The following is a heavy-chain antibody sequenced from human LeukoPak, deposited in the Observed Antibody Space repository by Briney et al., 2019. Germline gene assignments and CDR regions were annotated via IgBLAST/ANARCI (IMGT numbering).Heavy chain of an antibody. D-gene: IGHD3-22*01. CDR3: ARSPPNHYDSSGYYSHYDY. CDR1: GGSISSSSYY. Sequence: SETLSLTCTVSGGSISSSSYYWGWIRQPPGKGLEWIGSIYYSGSTYYNPSLKSRVTISVDTSKNQFSLKLSSVTAADTAVYYCARSPPNHYDSSGYYSHYDYWGQGTLVTVSS. J-gene: IGHJ4*02. V-gene: IGHV4-39*07. CDR2: IYYSGST.